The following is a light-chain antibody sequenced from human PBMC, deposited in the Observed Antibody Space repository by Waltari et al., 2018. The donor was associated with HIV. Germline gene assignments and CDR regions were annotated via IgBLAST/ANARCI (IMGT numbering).Light chain of an antibody. V-gene: IGLV1-36*01. Sequence: QSVLTQPPSVSEAPRQRVTISCSGSSSNIGNNAVTWYQQVPGKAPKLLIYLDDLWSSGVSARFSGSKSGTSASLAIRGLQSEDEADYYCAAWDDSLNGYVFGSGTKVTVL. CDR3: AAWDDSLNGYV. CDR2: LDD. J-gene: IGLJ1*01. CDR1: SSNIGNNA.